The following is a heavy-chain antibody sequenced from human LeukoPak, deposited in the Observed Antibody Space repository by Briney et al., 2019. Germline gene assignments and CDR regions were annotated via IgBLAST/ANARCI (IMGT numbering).Heavy chain of an antibody. Sequence: GRSLRLSCAASGLTFSSYGMHWVRQAPGQGLEWLALMSYDGSNNYYADSVKGRFTISRDNSKNTLYLQMDSLRPEETAVHYCAKERAWKWELQRGGFDYWGQGTLVTVSS. D-gene: IGHD1-26*01. CDR1: GLTFSSYG. V-gene: IGHV3-30*18. CDR3: AKERAWKWELQRGGFDY. J-gene: IGHJ4*02. CDR2: MSYDGSNN.